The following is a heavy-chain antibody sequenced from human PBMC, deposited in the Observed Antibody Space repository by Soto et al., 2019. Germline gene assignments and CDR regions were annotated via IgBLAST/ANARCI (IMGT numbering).Heavy chain of an antibody. J-gene: IGHJ5*02. CDR3: ARDIAVTTALNWFYP. D-gene: IGHD4-4*01. CDR1: GFTFSTYW. CDR2: IKEDGSEK. V-gene: IGHV3-7*03. Sequence: EVQLVESGGGLVQPGGSLRLSCAASGFTFSTYWMSWLRQAPGKGLEWVANIKEDGSEKYYVDSVKGRFTISRDNAKNSLYLQMNSLRAEDTAFYYCARDIAVTTALNWFYPWGQVTLVNVSS.